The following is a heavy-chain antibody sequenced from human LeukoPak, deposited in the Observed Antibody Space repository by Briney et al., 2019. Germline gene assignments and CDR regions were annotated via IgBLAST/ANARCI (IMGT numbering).Heavy chain of an antibody. Sequence: PSETLSLTXAVSSYSISSGYYWGWIRQPPGKGLECIGRIYTSGTTNYNPSPKSRVTMSVDTSKNQFSLKMRSVTAADTAVYYCARANYDGSDYWGQGTLVTVSS. D-gene: IGHD3-22*01. CDR1: SYSISSGYY. J-gene: IGHJ4*02. CDR3: ARANYDGSDY. V-gene: IGHV4-38-2*01. CDR2: IYTSGTT.